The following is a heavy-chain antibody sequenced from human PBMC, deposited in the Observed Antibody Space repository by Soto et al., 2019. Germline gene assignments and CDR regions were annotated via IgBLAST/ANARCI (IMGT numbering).Heavy chain of an antibody. J-gene: IGHJ4*02. CDR3: ARFMQTDYFDY. Sequence: PSETLSLTCTVSGGSISSYYWSWIRQPPGKGLEWIGYIYYSGSTNYNPSLKSRVTISVDTSKNQFSLKLSSVTAADTAVYYCARFMQTDYFDYWGQGTLVTVSS. CDR1: GGSISSYY. D-gene: IGHD3-16*01. V-gene: IGHV4-59*08. CDR2: IYYSGST.